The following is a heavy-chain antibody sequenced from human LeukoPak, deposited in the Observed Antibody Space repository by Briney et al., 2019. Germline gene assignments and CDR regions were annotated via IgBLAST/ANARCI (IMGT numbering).Heavy chain of an antibody. J-gene: IGHJ6*02. CDR1: GFILNDYG. CDR3: ARDRHCVNGVCHSPPGMDV. V-gene: IGHV3-33*01. Sequence: GRSLRLSCAASGFILNDYGMHWVRQAPGKGLEWVADIWFDKNQHFADSVKGRFAISRDNSKNTVYLQINSLRAEDTAVYYCARDRHCVNGVCHSPPGMDVWGQGTTVTVSS. D-gene: IGHD2-8*01. CDR2: IWFDKNQ.